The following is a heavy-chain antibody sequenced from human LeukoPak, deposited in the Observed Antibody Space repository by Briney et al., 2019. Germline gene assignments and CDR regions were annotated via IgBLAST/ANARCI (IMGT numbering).Heavy chain of an antibody. CDR2: ISSDESTT. CDR3: ARAVADIRNGLDI. CDR1: GFTFSSYW. V-gene: IGHV3-74*01. J-gene: IGHJ3*02. Sequence: GGSLRLSCAASGFTFSSYWMHWVRQDSEKGLVWVSRISSDESTTNYADSVKGRFAISRDNAKNTLYLQMNSLRVEDTAVYYCARAVADIRNGLDIWGQGTMVTVSS. D-gene: IGHD2-15*01.